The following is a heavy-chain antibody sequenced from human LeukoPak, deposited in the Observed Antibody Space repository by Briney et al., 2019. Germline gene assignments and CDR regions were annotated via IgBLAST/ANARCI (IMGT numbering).Heavy chain of an antibody. CDR1: GLTFSRAE. Sequence: GGSLRLSCAASGLTFSRAEMNWVRQAPGKGLEWVASISSSSSYIYYADSVKGRFTISRDNAKNSLYLQMNSLRAEDTALYYCARDHYYGMDVWGQGTTVTVSS. V-gene: IGHV3-21*01. CDR2: ISSSSSYI. J-gene: IGHJ6*02. CDR3: ARDHYYGMDV.